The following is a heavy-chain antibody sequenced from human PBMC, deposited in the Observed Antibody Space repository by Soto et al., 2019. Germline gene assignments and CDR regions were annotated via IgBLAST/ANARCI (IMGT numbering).Heavy chain of an antibody. D-gene: IGHD6-6*01. CDR2: IKQDGSEK. CDR3: AREYSSSSSVEDY. V-gene: IGHV3-7*01. CDR1: GFTFSSYW. Sequence: GGSLRLSCAASGFTFSSYWMSWVRQAPGKGLEWVANIKQDGSEKYYVDSVKGRFTISRDNAKNSLYLQMNSLRAEDTAVYYCAREYSSSSSVEDYWGQGTLVTVSS. J-gene: IGHJ4*02.